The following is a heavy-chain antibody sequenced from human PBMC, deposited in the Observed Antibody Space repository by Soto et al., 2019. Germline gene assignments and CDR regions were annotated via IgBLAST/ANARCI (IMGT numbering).Heavy chain of an antibody. CDR1: GGSISSGGYS. Sequence: PSETLSLTCAVSGGSISSGGYSWSWIRQPPGKGLEWIGSIYYSGSTYYNPSLKSRVTISVDTSKNQFSLKLSSVTAADTAVYYCARVSPQQLALYYFDYWGQGTLVTVSS. J-gene: IGHJ4*02. V-gene: IGHV4-39*07. CDR3: ARVSPQQLALYYFDY. D-gene: IGHD6-13*01. CDR2: IYYSGST.